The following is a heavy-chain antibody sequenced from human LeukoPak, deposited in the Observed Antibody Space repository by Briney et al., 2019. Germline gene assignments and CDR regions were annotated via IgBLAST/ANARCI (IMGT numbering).Heavy chain of an antibody. CDR1: GYSISRDYF. CDR2: IYHSGST. J-gene: IGHJ3*01. CDR3: ARVPPDYNDLHDALDL. V-gene: IGHV4-38-2*02. D-gene: IGHD4-17*01. Sequence: SETLSLTCSVSGYSISRDYFWGWIRQPPGKELEWIGSIYHSGSTYYNPSLESRVTISLDTSKNQFSLRLGSVTAADTAVYYCARVPPDYNDLHDALDLWGQGTVVTVSS.